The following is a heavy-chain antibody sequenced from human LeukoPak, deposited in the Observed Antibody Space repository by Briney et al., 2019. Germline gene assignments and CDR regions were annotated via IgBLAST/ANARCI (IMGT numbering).Heavy chain of an antibody. CDR3: ARSRSGYNRRHDY. CDR2: IYYSGST. V-gene: IGHV4-39*07. D-gene: IGHD3-22*01. CDR1: GGSISSSSYY. J-gene: IGHJ4*02. Sequence: SETLSLTCTVSGGSISSSSYYWDWIRQPPGKGLEWIGSIYYSGSTYYNPSLKSRVTISVDTSKNQFSLKLSSETAADTAVYYCARSRSGYNRRHDYWGQGTLVTVSS.